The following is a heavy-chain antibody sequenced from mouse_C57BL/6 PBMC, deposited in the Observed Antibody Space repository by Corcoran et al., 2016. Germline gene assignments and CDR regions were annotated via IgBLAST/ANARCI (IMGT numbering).Heavy chain of an antibody. J-gene: IGHJ4*01. CDR1: GYTFTTYG. D-gene: IGHD1-1*01. CDR3: ARNYGSLYYYAMDY. Sequence: QIQLVQSGPELKKPGETVKISCKASGYTFTTYGMSWVKQAPGKGLKWMGWINTYSGVPTYADDFKGRFAFSLETSASTAYLQINNLKNEDTATYFCARNYGSLYYYAMDYWGQGTSVTVSS. V-gene: IGHV9-3*01. CDR2: INTYSGVP.